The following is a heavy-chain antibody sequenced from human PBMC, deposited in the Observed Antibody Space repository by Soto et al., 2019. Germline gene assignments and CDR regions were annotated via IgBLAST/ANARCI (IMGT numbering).Heavy chain of an antibody. Sequence: GWSLRLSCTASGFTFGDYAMSWVRQAPGKGLEWVGFIRSKAYGGKTEYAASVKGRFTISRDDSKSIAYLQMNSLKTEYTAVYYCTRDRVVGVGATTIYDALDIWGQGTMVTVSS. CDR1: GFTFGDYA. V-gene: IGHV3-49*04. D-gene: IGHD1-26*01. CDR2: IRSKAYGGKT. J-gene: IGHJ3*02. CDR3: TRDRVVGVGATTIYDALDI.